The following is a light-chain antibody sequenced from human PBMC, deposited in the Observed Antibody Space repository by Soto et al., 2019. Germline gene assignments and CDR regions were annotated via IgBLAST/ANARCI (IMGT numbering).Light chain of an antibody. Sequence: DIQMTQSPSTLSASVGARITITCRASQSVSRRLAWYQQKPGKAHKLLIYDASSLESGVPSRCSGRGSGTEFTLTISSLQPDDCATYYCHTYNSYSLHTFGQGTKVDSK. CDR2: DAS. V-gene: IGKV1-5*01. CDR1: QSVSRR. J-gene: IGKJ2*01. CDR3: HTYNSYSLHT.